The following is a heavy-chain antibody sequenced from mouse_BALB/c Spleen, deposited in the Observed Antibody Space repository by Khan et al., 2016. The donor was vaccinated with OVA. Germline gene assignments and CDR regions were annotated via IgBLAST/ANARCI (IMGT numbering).Heavy chain of an antibody. CDR1: GFSLTTYG. D-gene: IGHD2-14*01. CDR2: IWSGGNT. Sequence: VQLQESGPGLVQPSQSLSITCTVSGFSLTTYGVHWFRQSPGKGLEWLGLIWSGGNTDYNAAFISRLSISKDNSKSQVFFKMNSLQADDTAIYYCARNSYMYDFTYWGQGTQVTVSA. J-gene: IGHJ3*01. V-gene: IGHV2-4-1*01. CDR3: ARNSYMYDFTY.